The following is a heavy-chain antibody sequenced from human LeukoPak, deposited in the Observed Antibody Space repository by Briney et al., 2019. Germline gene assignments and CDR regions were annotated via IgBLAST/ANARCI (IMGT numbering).Heavy chain of an antibody. CDR2: INHSGST. D-gene: IGHD6-13*01. Sequence: SETLSLTCAVYGGSFSGYYWSWIRQPPGKGLEWIGEINHSGSTNYNPSLKSRVTISVDTSKNQFSLKLSSVTAADTAVYYCARVFGRIDSSSWRGYYYYYMDVWGKGTTVTVSS. CDR3: ARVFGRIDSSSWRGYYYYYMDV. CDR1: GGSFSGYY. J-gene: IGHJ6*03. V-gene: IGHV4-34*01.